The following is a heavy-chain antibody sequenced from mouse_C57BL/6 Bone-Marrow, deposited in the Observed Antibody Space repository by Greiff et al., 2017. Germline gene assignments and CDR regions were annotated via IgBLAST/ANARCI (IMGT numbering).Heavy chain of an antibody. CDR3: AKRDGGKGRFAY. D-gene: IGHD1-1*01. V-gene: IGHV1-19*01. Sequence: VQLQQSGPVLVKPGASVKMSCKASGYTFTDYYMNWVKQSHGKSLEWIGVINPYNCGTSYNQKFKGKATLTVDKSSSTAYMELNSLTSEDSAVXYCAKRDGGKGRFAYWGQGTLVTVSA. CDR2: INPYNCGT. J-gene: IGHJ3*01. CDR1: GYTFTDYY.